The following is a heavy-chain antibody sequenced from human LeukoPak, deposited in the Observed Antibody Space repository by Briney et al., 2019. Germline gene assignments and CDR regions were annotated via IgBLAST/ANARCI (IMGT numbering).Heavy chain of an antibody. Sequence: RGSLRLSCAASGFTFSSYAMSWVPQAPRKGLEWVSAICGSGGSTYSADSVKGRFTISRDNSKNTLYLQMNSLRAEDTAVYYCAKDLYYYDSSGYYYERPFDYWGQGTLVTVSS. D-gene: IGHD3-22*01. CDR1: GFTFSSYA. J-gene: IGHJ4*02. V-gene: IGHV3-23*01. CDR3: AKDLYYYDSSGYYYERPFDY. CDR2: ICGSGGST.